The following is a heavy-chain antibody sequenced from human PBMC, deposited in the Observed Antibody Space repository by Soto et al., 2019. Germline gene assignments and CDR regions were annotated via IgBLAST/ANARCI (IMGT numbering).Heavy chain of an antibody. J-gene: IGHJ4*02. V-gene: IGHV3-33*01. Sequence: PGGSLRLSCAASGFTFSSYGMHWVRQAPGKGLEWVAVIWYDGSNKYYADSVKDRFTISRDNSKNTLYLQMNSLRAEDTAVYYCARDFEGTYSSSSRSGDYFDYWGQGTLVTVSS. CDR1: GFTFSSYG. CDR3: ARDFEGTYSSSSRSGDYFDY. CDR2: IWYDGSNK. D-gene: IGHD6-6*01.